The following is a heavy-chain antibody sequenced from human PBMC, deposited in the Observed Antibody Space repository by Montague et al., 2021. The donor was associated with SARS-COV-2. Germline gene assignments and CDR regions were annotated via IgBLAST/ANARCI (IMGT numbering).Heavy chain of an antibody. V-gene: IGHV4-59*01. CDR2: IFYSGDT. CDR3: ARESGFLDAFDI. J-gene: IGHJ3*02. Sequence: SETLSLTCTVSGGSMNSYYWSWIRQPPGKGLEWIGYIFYSGDTNNNPSLKSRATISVDTSKNQLSLKLTSVTAADTAVYYCARESGFLDAFDIWGQGTMVTVSS. D-gene: IGHD1-14*01. CDR1: GGSMNSYY.